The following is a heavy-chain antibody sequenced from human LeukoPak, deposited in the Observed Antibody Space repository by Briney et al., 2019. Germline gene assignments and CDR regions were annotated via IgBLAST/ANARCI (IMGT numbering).Heavy chain of an antibody. Sequence: EASVKVSCKASGGTFSSYAISWVRQAPGQGLEWMGGIIPIFGTANYAQKFQGRAMITTDESTSTAYMELSSLRSEDTAVYYCARDQMVRGAQSFDYWGQGTLVTVSS. CDR2: IIPIFGTA. CDR1: GGTFSSYA. D-gene: IGHD3-10*01. J-gene: IGHJ4*02. CDR3: ARDQMVRGAQSFDY. V-gene: IGHV1-69*05.